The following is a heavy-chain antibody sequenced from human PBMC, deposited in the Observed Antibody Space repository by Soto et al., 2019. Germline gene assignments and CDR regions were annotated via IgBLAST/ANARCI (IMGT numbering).Heavy chain of an antibody. CDR2: IIPIFGTA. CDR1: GGTFSSYA. D-gene: IGHD3-22*01. Sequence: SVKVSCKASGGTFSSYAISWVREAPGQGLEWMGGIIPIFGTANYAQKFQGRVTITADKSTSTAYMELSSLRSEDTAVYYCARGTAPYYYDSSGYYRHFDYWGQGTLVTVSS. J-gene: IGHJ4*02. CDR3: ARGTAPYYYDSSGYYRHFDY. V-gene: IGHV1-69*06.